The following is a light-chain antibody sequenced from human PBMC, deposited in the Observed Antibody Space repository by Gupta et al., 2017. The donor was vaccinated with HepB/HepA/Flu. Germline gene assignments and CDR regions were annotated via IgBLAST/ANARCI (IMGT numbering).Light chain of an antibody. CDR1: QSISSW. V-gene: IGKV1-5*03. CDR3: QQYNSYPYT. J-gene: IGKJ2*01. Sequence: DIQMTQTPSTLSASVGDRVTITCRASQSISSWLAWYQQKPGKAPKLLIYKASSLESGVPSRFSGSGSGTEFTLTISSLQPDDFATYYCQQYNSYPYTFGQGTKLEIK. CDR2: KAS.